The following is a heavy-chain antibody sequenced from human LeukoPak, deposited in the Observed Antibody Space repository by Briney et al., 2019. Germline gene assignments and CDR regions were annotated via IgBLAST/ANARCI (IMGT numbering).Heavy chain of an antibody. CDR1: GDSINSHY. V-gene: IGHV4-4*09. J-gene: IGHJ5*02. CDR2: IYTRGST. CDR3: ARHWIETTKTYSYWFDP. Sequence: SETLSLTCTVSGDSINSHYWSCIRQPPGKGLEWIGFIYTRGSTNYNPSLKSRVTMSGDTSRNQVSLTLNSVAPPDTPVYYCARHWIETTKTYSYWFDPWGQGTLVTSPQ. D-gene: IGHD1-1*01.